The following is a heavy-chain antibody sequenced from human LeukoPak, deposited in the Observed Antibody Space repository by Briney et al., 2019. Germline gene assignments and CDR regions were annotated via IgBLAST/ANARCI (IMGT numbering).Heavy chain of an antibody. V-gene: IGHV3-64*01. Sequence: GGSLRLSCAASGFTFSSYAMHWVRQAPGKGLEYVSAISSNGGSTYYANSVKGRFTISRDNSKNTLYLQMNSLRAEDTAVYYCARDPPNGSGSYYKGNWFDPWGQGTLVTVSS. D-gene: IGHD3-10*01. CDR2: ISSNGGST. J-gene: IGHJ5*02. CDR1: GFTFSSYA. CDR3: ARDPPNGSGSYYKGNWFDP.